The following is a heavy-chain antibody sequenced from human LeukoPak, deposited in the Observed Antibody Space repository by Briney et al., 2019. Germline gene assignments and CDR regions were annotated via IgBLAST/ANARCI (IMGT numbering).Heavy chain of an antibody. CDR2: IIPILGIA. CDR1: GGTFSSYA. Sequence: ASVKVSRKASGGTFSSYAISWVRQAPGQGLEWMGRIIPILGIANYAQKFQGRVTITADKSTSTAYMELSSLRSEDTAVYYCARPQSLRYFDWLSPYYYYGMDVWGQGTTVTVSS. D-gene: IGHD3-9*01. CDR3: ARPQSLRYFDWLSPYYYYGMDV. V-gene: IGHV1-69*04. J-gene: IGHJ6*02.